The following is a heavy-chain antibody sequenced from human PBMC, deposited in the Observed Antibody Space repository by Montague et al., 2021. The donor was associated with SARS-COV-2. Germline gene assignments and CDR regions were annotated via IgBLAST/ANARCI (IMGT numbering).Heavy chain of an antibody. Sequence: SLRLSCAASGFSFNTYSMTWVRQAPGKGLEWVAVISSRRYYIYYVDSVKGRFTVSRDNAKNSLYLELNNLRAEDTAVYYCVRDESGYEDSHNACDVWGQGTMVIVSS. J-gene: IGHJ3*01. CDR2: ISSRRYYI. D-gene: IGHD2-15*01. V-gene: IGHV3-21*06. CDR3: VRDESGYEDSHNACDV. CDR1: GFSFNTYS.